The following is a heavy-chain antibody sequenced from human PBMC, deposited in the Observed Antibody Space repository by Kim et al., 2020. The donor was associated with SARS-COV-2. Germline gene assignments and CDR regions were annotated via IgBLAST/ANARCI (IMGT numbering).Heavy chain of an antibody. V-gene: IGHV3-74*01. CDR2: VNSDGSST. Sequence: GGSLRLSCVAYRFTFSSYWMHWVRQAPGKGLVWVSRVNSDGSSTSYPDSVKGRFTISRDNARNTLYLHMNSLRAEDTAVYYCASLSTGYVWDKFDYWG. J-gene: IGHJ4*01. CDR3: ASLSTGYVWDKFDY. D-gene: IGHD3-16*01. CDR1: RFTFSSYW.